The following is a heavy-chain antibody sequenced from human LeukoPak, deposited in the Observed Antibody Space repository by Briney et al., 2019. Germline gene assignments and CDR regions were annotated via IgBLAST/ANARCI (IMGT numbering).Heavy chain of an antibody. V-gene: IGHV4-34*01. Sequence: SETLSLTCAVYGGSFSCYYWSWIRQPPGKGLEWIGEINHSGSTNYNPSLKSRVTISVDTSKNQFSLKLSSVTAADTAVYYCASASFWSGYSLWGQGTTVTVSS. CDR3: ASASFWSGYSL. J-gene: IGHJ6*02. D-gene: IGHD3-3*01. CDR2: INHSGST. CDR1: GGSFSCYY.